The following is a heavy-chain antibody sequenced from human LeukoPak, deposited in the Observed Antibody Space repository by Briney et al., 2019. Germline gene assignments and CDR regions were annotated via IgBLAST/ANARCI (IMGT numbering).Heavy chain of an antibody. J-gene: IGHJ6*04. CDR2: INPHSGAT. CDR1: GYTFTGYY. D-gene: IGHD3-10*01. Sequence: ASVKVSCKASGYTFTGYYIHWVRQAPGQGLEWMGWINPHSGATNYAQKSQGRVTMTSDTSISTAYMELRRLRSDDTAVYYCANSLTMVRALAVWGKGTTVTFSS. CDR3: ANSLTMVRALAV. V-gene: IGHV1-2*02.